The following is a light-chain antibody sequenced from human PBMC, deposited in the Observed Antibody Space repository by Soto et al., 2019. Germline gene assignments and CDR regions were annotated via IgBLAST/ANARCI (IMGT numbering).Light chain of an antibody. V-gene: IGLV2-23*01. CDR3: GSWDSSLSAYV. CDR2: EAS. J-gene: IGLJ1*01. Sequence: QSALTQPASVSGSPGQSITISCTGTSSDIGSYNLVSWYRHHPGKAPKLIIYEASKRPPGVSNRFSASTSGNTASLTISGLQAEDESDYYCGSWDSSLSAYVFGTGTKVTVL. CDR1: SSDIGSYNL.